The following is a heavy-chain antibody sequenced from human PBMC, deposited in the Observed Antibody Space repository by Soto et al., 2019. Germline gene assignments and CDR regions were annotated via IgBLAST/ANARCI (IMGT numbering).Heavy chain of an antibody. V-gene: IGHV3-11*01. Sequence: PGGSLRLSCAASGFRFSDYSMSWIRQGPGRGLEWLSDMSGSGAFVNYADPVKGRFTISRDNAKNSLYLQMDSLRAEDTAVYYCVRGGNLGYCSGATCYFDIWGQGTMVTVSS. J-gene: IGHJ3*02. CDR2: MSGSGAFV. CDR3: VRGGNLGYCSGATCYFDI. CDR1: GFRFSDYS. D-gene: IGHD2-15*01.